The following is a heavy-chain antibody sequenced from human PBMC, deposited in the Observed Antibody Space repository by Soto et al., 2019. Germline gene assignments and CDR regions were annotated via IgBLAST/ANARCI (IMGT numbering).Heavy chain of an antibody. Sequence: EVQLLESGGGLVQPGGSLRLSCAASGFTFSSYAMSWVRQAPGKGLEWVSAISGSGGSTYYADSVKGRFTISRDNSKNTLYLQMNSLRAEDTAVYYCAKPPSYCGGDCPTGDAFDIWGQGTMVTVSS. J-gene: IGHJ3*02. CDR3: AKPPSYCGGDCPTGDAFDI. D-gene: IGHD2-21*02. V-gene: IGHV3-23*01. CDR1: GFTFSSYA. CDR2: ISGSGGST.